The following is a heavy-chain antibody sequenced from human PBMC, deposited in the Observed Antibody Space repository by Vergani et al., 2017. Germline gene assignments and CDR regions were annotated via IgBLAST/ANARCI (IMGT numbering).Heavy chain of an antibody. J-gene: IGHJ4*02. CDR1: GFTFSSYS. CDR3: ARAVGYYYDSSGSY. Sequence: EVQLVESGGGLVKPGGSLRLSCAVSGFTFSSYSMNWVRQAPGKGLEWVSSISSSSSYIYYADSVKGRFTISRDNAKNSLYLQMNSLRAEDTAVYYCARAVGYYYDSSGSYWGQGTLVTVSS. CDR2: ISSSSSYI. V-gene: IGHV3-21*01. D-gene: IGHD3-22*01.